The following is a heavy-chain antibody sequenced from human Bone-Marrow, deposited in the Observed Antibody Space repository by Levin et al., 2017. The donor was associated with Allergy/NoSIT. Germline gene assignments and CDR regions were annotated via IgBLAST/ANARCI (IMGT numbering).Heavy chain of an antibody. J-gene: IGHJ2*01. CDR2: IFYTGGT. CDR1: GDSVNSGSHY. Sequence: SETLSLTCSVFGDSVNSGSHYWSWIRQPPGKGLEYIGYIFYTGGTNHSPSLKGRVTISLDKSANQVPLRLTSVTAADTAVYYCARPVFQRTPGGFWHFDLWGRGTLVTVSS. CDR3: ARPVFQRTPGGFWHFDL. V-gene: IGHV4-61*01. D-gene: IGHD3-16*01.